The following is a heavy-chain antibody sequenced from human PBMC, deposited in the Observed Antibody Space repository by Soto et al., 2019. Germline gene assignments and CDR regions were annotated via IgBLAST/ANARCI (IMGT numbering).Heavy chain of an antibody. V-gene: IGHV4-34*01. Sequence: SETLSLTCAVYGGSFSGYYWSWIRQPPGKGLEWIGEINHSGSTNYNPSLKSRVTISVDTSKNQFSLKLSSVTAADTAVYYCARDRGYGSGSYYKVLWFDPWGQGTLVTVSS. D-gene: IGHD3-10*01. CDR3: ARDRGYGSGSYYKVLWFDP. CDR1: GGSFSGYY. J-gene: IGHJ5*02. CDR2: INHSGST.